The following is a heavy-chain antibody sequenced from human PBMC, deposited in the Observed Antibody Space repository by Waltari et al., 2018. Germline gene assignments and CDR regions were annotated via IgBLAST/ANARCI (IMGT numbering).Heavy chain of an antibody. J-gene: IGHJ4*02. V-gene: IGHV3-23*01. D-gene: IGHD5-18*01. CDR2: ITGSGLTT. CDR3: AKEWEDTAMVAYYFDS. Sequence: EVHLLESGGGLVQPGGSLRLSCTTSMFPFRNYALSWVRQAPGKGLGWVSAITGSGLTTYYAYSVKGRCTVSRDNSRNTVFLQMNTLRGDDTAVYYCAKEWEDTAMVAYYFDSWGQGTLVTVSS. CDR1: MFPFRNYA.